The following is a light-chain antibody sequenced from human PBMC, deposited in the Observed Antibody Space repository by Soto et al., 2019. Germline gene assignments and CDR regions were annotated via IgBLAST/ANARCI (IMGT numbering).Light chain of an antibody. Sequence: DIVMTQSPLSLPVTPGEPASISCRSSQSLLHSNGYNFLHWYLQKPGQSPQLLIYLGSNRASGVPDRVSGSGSGTDFTLKISRVEAEDVGIYYCMQALQTPELTFGGGTKVEIK. CDR2: LGS. CDR1: QSLLHSNGYNF. J-gene: IGKJ4*01. V-gene: IGKV2-28*01. CDR3: MQALQTPELT.